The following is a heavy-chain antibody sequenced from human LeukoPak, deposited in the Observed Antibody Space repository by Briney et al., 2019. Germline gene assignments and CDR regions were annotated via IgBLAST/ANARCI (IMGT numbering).Heavy chain of an antibody. CDR1: GFTVSSNY. CDR2: IYSGGST. D-gene: IGHD1-1*01. CDR3: ARIETVADAFDI. Sequence: PGGSLSLSCAASGFTVSSNYMTWVRQAPGKGLEWVSLIYSGGSTSYADSVRGRFTISRDNSKNTLYLQMNSLRAEDTAVYYCARIETVADAFDIWGQAPLATVSS. J-gene: IGHJ3*02. V-gene: IGHV3-66*01.